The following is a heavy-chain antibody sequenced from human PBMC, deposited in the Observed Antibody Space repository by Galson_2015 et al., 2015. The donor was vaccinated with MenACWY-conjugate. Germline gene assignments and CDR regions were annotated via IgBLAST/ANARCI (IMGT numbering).Heavy chain of an antibody. Sequence: CAISGDSVSSNTVAWNWIRQSPSRGLEWLGRTYRMSNDYAPSVKSRIVIISLDTSKNQFSLMLSSVTAADTAVYYCATLPQGYCGSNSCFGWFESWGQGTLVTVSS. CDR3: ATLPQGYCGSNSCFGWFES. V-gene: IGHV6-1*01. CDR2: TYRMSN. J-gene: IGHJ5*01. D-gene: IGHD4-23*01. CDR1: GDSVSSNTVA.